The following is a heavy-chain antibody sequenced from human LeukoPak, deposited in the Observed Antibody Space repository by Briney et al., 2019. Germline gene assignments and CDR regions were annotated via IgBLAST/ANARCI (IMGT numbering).Heavy chain of an antibody. J-gene: IGHJ4*02. CDR3: ARVSLGVVIPIFDY. D-gene: IGHD3-3*01. CDR1: GFTFSSYS. CDR2: ISSSSSYI. Sequence: GGSLRLSCAASGFTFSSYSMNWVRQAPGKGLEWLSSISSSSSYIYYADSVKGRFTISRDNAKNSLYLQMNSLRAEDTAVYYCARVSLGVVIPIFDYWGQGTLVTVSS. V-gene: IGHV3-21*01.